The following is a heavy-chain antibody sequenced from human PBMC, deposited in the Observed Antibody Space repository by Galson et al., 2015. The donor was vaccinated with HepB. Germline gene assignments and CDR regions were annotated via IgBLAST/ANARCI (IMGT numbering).Heavy chain of an antibody. V-gene: IGHV3-48*03. CDR2: ISSSGTTI. Sequence: SLRLSCAASGFTFSSYEMNWVRQAPGKGLEWVLYISSSGTTIYYADSVKGRFTISRDNAENSLYLQMNSLRAEDTAIYYCAREGRASIATYAFDIWGQGTMVTVSS. CDR3: AREGRASIATYAFDI. CDR1: GFTFSSYE. D-gene: IGHD3-10*01. J-gene: IGHJ3*02.